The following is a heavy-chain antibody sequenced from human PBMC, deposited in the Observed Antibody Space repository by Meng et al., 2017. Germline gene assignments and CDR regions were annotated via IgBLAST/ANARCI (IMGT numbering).Heavy chain of an antibody. V-gene: IGHV1-2*02. CDR1: GYTFTGYY. CDR2: INPNSGGT. D-gene: IGHD3-3*01. J-gene: IGHJ4*02. CDR3: ARDLGYYDFWTMIEALDY. Sequence: ASVKVSCKASGYTFTGYYMHWVRQAPGQGLEWMGWINPNSGGTNYAQKFQGRVTMTRDTSISTAYMELSRLRSDDTAVYYCARDLGYYDFWTMIEALDYWGQGTLVTVSS.